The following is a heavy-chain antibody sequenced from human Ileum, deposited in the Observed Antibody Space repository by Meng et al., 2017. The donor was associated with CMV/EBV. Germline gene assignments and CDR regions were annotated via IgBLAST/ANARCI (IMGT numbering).Heavy chain of an antibody. Sequence: SCVASGFTFSRYWMHWVRQVPGKGLVWVSRINSDGRSRSYADSVRGRFTVSRDSAKNTLYLQMNSLRAEDTAIYYCARELETNYGIDYWGQGTLVTVSS. J-gene: IGHJ4*02. CDR1: GFTFSRYW. D-gene: IGHD3-10*01. V-gene: IGHV3-74*01. CDR3: ARELETNYGIDY. CDR2: INSDGRSR.